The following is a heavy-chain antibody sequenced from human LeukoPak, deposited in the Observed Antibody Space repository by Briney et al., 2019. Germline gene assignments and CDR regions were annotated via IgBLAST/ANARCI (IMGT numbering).Heavy chain of an antibody. CDR2: IKSKTDGGTI. J-gene: IGHJ4*02. Sequence: GGSLRLSCAASGFTFTTYRMEWVRQAPGKGLEWVGRIKSKTDGGTIEYAAPVKGRFTISRDDLENMLYLQMSSLETEDTGVYYCTTSRAGTTKDCWGQGTLVTVSS. D-gene: IGHD1-26*01. V-gene: IGHV3-15*01. CDR1: GFTFTTYR. CDR3: TTSRAGTTKDC.